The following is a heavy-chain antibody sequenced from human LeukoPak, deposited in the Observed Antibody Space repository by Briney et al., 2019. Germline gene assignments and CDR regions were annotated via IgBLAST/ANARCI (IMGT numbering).Heavy chain of an antibody. CDR1: GFTLSSYW. D-gene: IGHD3-10*01. J-gene: IGHJ3*02. V-gene: IGHV3-7*03. Sequence: GGSLRLSCAASGFTLSSYWMSWVRQAPGKGLEWVANIKEDGSEKYYVDSVKGRFTISRDNAKNSLYLHMNSLTAEDTAMYYCARDWVAGVPFDAFNIWGQGTMVSVSS. CDR3: ARDWVAGVPFDAFNI. CDR2: IKEDGSEK.